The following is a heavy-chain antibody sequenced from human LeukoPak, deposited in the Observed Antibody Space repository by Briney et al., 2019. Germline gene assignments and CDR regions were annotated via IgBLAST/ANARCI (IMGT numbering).Heavy chain of an antibody. J-gene: IGHJ6*03. V-gene: IGHV1-2*02. CDR2: INPSSGGT. CDR3: ARAITMVRGVIPNYYYYYYMDV. D-gene: IGHD3-10*01. Sequence: ASVKVSCKASGYTFTGYYMHWVRQAPGQGLEWMGWINPSSGGTNYAQKFQGRVTMTRDTSISTAYMELSRLRSDDTAVYYCARAITMVRGVIPNYYYYYYMDVWGKGTTVTISS. CDR1: GYTFTGYY.